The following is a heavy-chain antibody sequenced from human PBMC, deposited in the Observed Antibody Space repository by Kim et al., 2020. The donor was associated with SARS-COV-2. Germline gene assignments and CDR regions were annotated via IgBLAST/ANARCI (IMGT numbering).Heavy chain of an antibody. V-gene: IGHV3-74*01. D-gene: IGHD3-10*01. J-gene: IGHJ5*02. Sequence: ADSVQGRFAISRDNAKNTLYLQMNNLRAEDTAVYYCARRSGSGSFYWFDPWGQGTLVTVSS. CDR3: ARRSGSGSFYWFDP.